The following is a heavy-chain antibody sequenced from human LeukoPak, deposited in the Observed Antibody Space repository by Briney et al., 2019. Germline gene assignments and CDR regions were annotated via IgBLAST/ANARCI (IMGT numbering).Heavy chain of an antibody. CDR3: ARDRGYYYGSGSRLPYNWFDP. J-gene: IGHJ5*02. CDR1: GGSISSYY. D-gene: IGHD3-10*01. V-gene: IGHV4-59*01. CDR2: IFYGGST. Sequence: ETLSLTCTVSGGSISSYYWSWIPLPPGKRLGWIGQIFYGGSTNYNPSLKSRVTISVDTSKTQFSLKLSSVTAADTAVYYCARDRGYYYGSGSRLPYNWFDPWGQGTLVTVSS.